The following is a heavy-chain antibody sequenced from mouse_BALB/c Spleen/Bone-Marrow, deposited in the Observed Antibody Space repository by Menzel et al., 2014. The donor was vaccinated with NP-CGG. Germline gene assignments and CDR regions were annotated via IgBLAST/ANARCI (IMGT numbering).Heavy chain of an antibody. CDR2: ISDGGSYT. Sequence: EVQRVESGGGLVKTGGSLKLSCAASGFTFSDFYMYWVRQTPEKRLEWVATISDGGSYTCYPDSVKGRFAISRDNARNNLYLQMSSLKSEDTAMYYCVRDGDYKYAWFGYWGQGTLVPVSA. CDR1: GFTFSDFY. J-gene: IGHJ3*01. D-gene: IGHD2-4*01. CDR3: VRDGDYKYAWFGY. V-gene: IGHV5-4*02.